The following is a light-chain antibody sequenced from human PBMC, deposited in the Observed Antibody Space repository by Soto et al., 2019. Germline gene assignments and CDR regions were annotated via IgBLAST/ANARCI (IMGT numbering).Light chain of an antibody. Sequence: DIQMTQSPSTLSASVGDRVTITCRASQSVSTWLACYQQKPGKAPKLLIHKASTLENGVPSSFSGSGSGTDFTLTISSLQPDDFATYYCHQYHIYPVTFGGWTKVEIK. CDR1: QSVSTW. J-gene: IGKJ4*01. CDR3: HQYHIYPVT. V-gene: IGKV1-5*03. CDR2: KAS.